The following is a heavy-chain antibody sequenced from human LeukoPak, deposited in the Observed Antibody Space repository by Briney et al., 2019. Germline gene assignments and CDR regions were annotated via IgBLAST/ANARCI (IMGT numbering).Heavy chain of an antibody. V-gene: IGHV3-30*01. D-gene: IGHD6-6*01. J-gene: IGHJ4*02. CDR2: ISYDGSNK. CDR1: GFTFSSYA. CDR3: ATTSSYSSSPYFDY. Sequence: PGGSLRLSCAASGFTFSSYAMHWVRQAPGKGLEWGAVISYDGSNKYYADSVKGRFTISRDNSKNTLYLQMNSLRAEDTAVYYCATTSSYSSSPYFDYWGQGTLVTVSS.